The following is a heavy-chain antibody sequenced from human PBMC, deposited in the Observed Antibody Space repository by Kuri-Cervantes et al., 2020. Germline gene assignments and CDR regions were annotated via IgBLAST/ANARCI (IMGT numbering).Heavy chain of an antibody. CDR3: ARVYSGYVYYFDY. CDR2: MSYDGSNN. V-gene: IGHV3-30*03. J-gene: IGHJ4*02. CDR1: GFTFSSYG. D-gene: IGHD5-12*01. Sequence: LSLTCAASGFTFSSYGMHWVRQAPGKGLEWVAVMSYDGSNNYYADSVKGRFTISRDNSKNTLSLQMNSLRSEDTAVYYCARVYSGYVYYFDYWGQGTLVTVSS.